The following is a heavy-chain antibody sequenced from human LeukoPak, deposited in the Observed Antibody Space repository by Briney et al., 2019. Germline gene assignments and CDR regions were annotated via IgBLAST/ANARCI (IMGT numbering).Heavy chain of an antibody. CDR3: ARARYFDPPRWTFDI. J-gene: IGHJ3*02. V-gene: IGHV1-2*02. CDR1: GYTFTGYY. D-gene: IGHD3-9*01. CDR2: INPNSGGT. Sequence: ASVKVSCKASGYTFTGYYMHWVRQAPGQGLEWMGWINPNSGGTNYAQKFQGRVTMTRDTSISTAYMGLSRLRSDDTAVYYCARARYFDPPRWTFDIWGQGTMVTVSS.